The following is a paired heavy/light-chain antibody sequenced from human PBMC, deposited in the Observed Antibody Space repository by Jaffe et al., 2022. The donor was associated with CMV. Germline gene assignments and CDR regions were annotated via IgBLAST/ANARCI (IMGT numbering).Heavy chain of an antibody. CDR2: IYPGGYT. J-gene: IGHJ4*02. D-gene: IGHD6-19*01. CDR3: ATPRSSGWFWLDY. V-gene: IGHV3-53*01. Sequence: EVQLVESGGGLFQTGGSLRLSCATSGVTVTSNYMNWVRQAPGKGLEWVSVIYPGGYTYYADSVQGRFTISRDISKNTVYLEMNSLRAEDTAVYYCATPRSSGWFWLDYWGQGTLISVSS. CDR1: GVTVTSNY.
Light chain of an antibody. J-gene: IGKJ1*01. CDR3: QQTYMSPPWT. CDR1: QRISTY. Sequence: DIQMTQSPSSLSASVGDRVTITCRASQRISTYLHWYQQKPGKAPKLLIYAASNLQSGVPSRFSGSGSGTDFTLTITSLQPDDFATYYCQQTYMSPPWTFGRGTKVEI. CDR2: AAS. V-gene: IGKV1-39*01.